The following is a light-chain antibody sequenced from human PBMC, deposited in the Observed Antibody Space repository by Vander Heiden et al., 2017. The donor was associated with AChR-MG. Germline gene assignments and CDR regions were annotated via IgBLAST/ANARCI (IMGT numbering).Light chain of an antibody. Sequence: EIVLTQSPGTLSLSPGERATLSCRASQSVSSNSLAWYQQKPGQAPRLLIYGASSRATGIPDRFSGSGSGTDFTLTISRLEPEDFAVYYCQQDGSSPLTFGGGTKVELK. CDR3: QQDGSSPLT. J-gene: IGKJ4*01. V-gene: IGKV3-20*01. CDR2: GAS. CDR1: QSVSSNS.